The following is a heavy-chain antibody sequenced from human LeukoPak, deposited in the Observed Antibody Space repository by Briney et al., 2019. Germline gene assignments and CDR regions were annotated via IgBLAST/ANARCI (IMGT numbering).Heavy chain of an antibody. V-gene: IGHV4-39*01. D-gene: IGHD2-2*01. Sequence: SETLSLTCTVSGGSISSSSYYWGWIRQPPREGLEWLGRVYYFGNTYYSAYLKSRVTISVDKSKNQFSLRLSSVPAADTAVYYCARHHNIVIVPTARGFDYWGQGTLVTVSS. J-gene: IGHJ4*02. CDR3: ARHHNIVIVPTARGFDY. CDR2: VYYFGNT. CDR1: GGSISSSSYY.